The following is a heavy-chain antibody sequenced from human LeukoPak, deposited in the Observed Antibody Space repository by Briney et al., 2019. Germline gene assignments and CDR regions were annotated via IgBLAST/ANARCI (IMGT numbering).Heavy chain of an antibody. J-gene: IGHJ5*02. CDR3: AKGEYSSSPFDP. Sequence: GGSLRLSCAASGITISSSGMSWVRQIPGGGLFWVSAISGSDERFYADSVKGRFTISRDNSKNTLYLQMNSLRAEDTAVYYCAKGEYSSSPFDPWGQGTLVTVSS. CDR2: ISGSDER. V-gene: IGHV3-23*01. CDR1: GITISSSG. D-gene: IGHD6-6*01.